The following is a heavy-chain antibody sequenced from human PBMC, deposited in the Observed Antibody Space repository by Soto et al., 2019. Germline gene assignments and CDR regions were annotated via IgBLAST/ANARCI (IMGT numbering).Heavy chain of an antibody. CDR1: GFSFSSYW. D-gene: IGHD5-12*01. CDR2: VKSDETST. Sequence: EVQLVESGGGLVQPGGSLRLTCVASGFSFSSYWMHWVRQVPGKGLMWVSRVKSDETSTIYADSVKGRFTISRDNAKNMLYLQMNSLRAEDTAVYYCARGYSGWGFDPWGQGTLVTVSS. V-gene: IGHV3-74*01. CDR3: ARGYSGWGFDP. J-gene: IGHJ5*02.